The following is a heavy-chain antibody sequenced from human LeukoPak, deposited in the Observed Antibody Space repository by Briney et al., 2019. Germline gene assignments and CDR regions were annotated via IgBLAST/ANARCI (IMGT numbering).Heavy chain of an antibody. Sequence: SQTLSLTCAISGDSVSSNRAAWTWLRQSPPRGLEWLGKTYYRSKWYNDYAVSVKSRITINPDTSKNQFSLQLNSVTPEDTAVYYCARAPGGDRARILDYLGQGTLVTVS. V-gene: IGHV6-1*01. J-gene: IGHJ4*02. D-gene: IGHD2-21*01. CDR1: GDSVSSNRAA. CDR3: ARAPGGDRARILDY. CDR2: TYYRSKWYN.